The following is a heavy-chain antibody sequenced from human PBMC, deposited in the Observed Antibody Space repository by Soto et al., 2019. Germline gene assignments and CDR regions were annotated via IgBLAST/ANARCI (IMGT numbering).Heavy chain of an antibody. Sequence: QVQLVQSGAEVKKAGSSVKVSCKASGGTFSSYAISWVRQAPGQGLEWMGVIIPIFGTTNYAQKFQGRVMITADESTSSVDMELSSLRSDDTAVYYCTREGAVAGFDYWGQGNRVTVSS. V-gene: IGHV1-69*12. CDR2: IIPIFGTT. J-gene: IGHJ4*02. CDR1: GGTFSSYA. D-gene: IGHD6-19*01. CDR3: TREGAVAGFDY.